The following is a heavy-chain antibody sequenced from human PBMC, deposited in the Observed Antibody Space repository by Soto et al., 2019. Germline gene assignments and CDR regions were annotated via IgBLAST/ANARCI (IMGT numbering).Heavy chain of an antibody. Sequence: QVQLVQSGAEVKKPGSSVKVSCKASGGTFSSYAISWVRQAPGQGLEWMGGIIPISGTANYAQKFQGRVTITADEYTSTVSMELSSLRSEDTAVYFCARSQGSSTSLAIYYYYYYGMDVWGQGTTVTVSS. V-gene: IGHV1-69*01. CDR3: ARSQGSSTSLAIYYYYYYGMDV. D-gene: IGHD2-2*01. J-gene: IGHJ6*02. CDR1: GGTFSSYA. CDR2: IIPISGTA.